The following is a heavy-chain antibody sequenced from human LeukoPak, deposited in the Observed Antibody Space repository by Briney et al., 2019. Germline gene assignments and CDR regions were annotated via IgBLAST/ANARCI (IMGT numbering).Heavy chain of an antibody. Sequence: ASVKVSCKASGYTFTSYYMHWVRQAPGQGLEWMGIINPSGGSTSYAQKFQGRVTMTRDTSTSTVYMELSSLRSEGTAVYYCARDDLTNDFWSGYGLSDYWGQGTLVTVSS. CDR3: ARDDLTNDFWSGYGLSDY. CDR1: GYTFTSYY. J-gene: IGHJ4*02. CDR2: INPSGGST. D-gene: IGHD3-3*01. V-gene: IGHV1-46*01.